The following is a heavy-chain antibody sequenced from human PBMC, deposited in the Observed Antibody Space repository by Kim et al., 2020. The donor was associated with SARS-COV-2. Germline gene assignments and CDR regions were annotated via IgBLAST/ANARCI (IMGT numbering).Heavy chain of an antibody. D-gene: IGHD1-1*01. Sequence: ASVKVSCKASGYTFSSHYMHWVRQAPGQGLEWMGIINPSGGSTNYALKFQGRVTMTRDTSTSTVYMELTSLKSEDTAVYYCARPRSEGATTDNREMYYFDYWGQGTLVTVSS. J-gene: IGHJ4*02. CDR3: ARPRSEGATTDNREMYYFDY. CDR1: GYTFSSHY. CDR2: INPSGGST. V-gene: IGHV1-46*01.